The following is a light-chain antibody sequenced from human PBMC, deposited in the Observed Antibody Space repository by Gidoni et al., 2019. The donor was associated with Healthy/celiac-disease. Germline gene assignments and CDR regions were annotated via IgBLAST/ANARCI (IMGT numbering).Light chain of an antibody. CDR3: QQYNNWRMCS. CDR1: QSVSSN. Sequence: EIVMTQSPATLSVSPGERATLSCRASQSVSSNLAWYQQKPGQAPRLLIYGASTRATGIPARFSGSGSGTEFTLTISSLQSEDFAVYYCQQYNNWRMCSFXQXTKLEIK. V-gene: IGKV3-15*01. CDR2: GAS. J-gene: IGKJ2*04.